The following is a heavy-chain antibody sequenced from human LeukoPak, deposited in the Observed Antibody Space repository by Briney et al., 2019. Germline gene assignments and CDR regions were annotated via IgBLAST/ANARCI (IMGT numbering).Heavy chain of an antibody. J-gene: IGHJ3*02. Sequence: GGSLRLSCAASGFTFSIYSMNWVRQAPGKGLEWVSAITDGGGSTYYADSVKGRFTISRDNSRNTLFLQMNSLRAEDTAVYYCARDQGPLGKGRDAFDIWGQGTMVTVSS. D-gene: IGHD1-14*01. CDR2: ITDGGGST. CDR1: GFTFSIYS. CDR3: ARDQGPLGKGRDAFDI. V-gene: IGHV3-23*01.